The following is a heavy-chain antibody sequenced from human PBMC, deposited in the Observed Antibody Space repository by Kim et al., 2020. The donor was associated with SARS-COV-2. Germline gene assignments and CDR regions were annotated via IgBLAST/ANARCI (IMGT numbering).Heavy chain of an antibody. Sequence: GGSLRLSCAASGFTFDDYAMHWVRQAPGKGLEWVSGISWNSGSIGYADSVKGRFTISRDNAKNSLYLQMNSLRAEDTALYYCAKAADLWFGEFLSSVRIEDWGQGTLVTVSS. V-gene: IGHV3-9*01. D-gene: IGHD3-10*01. CDR1: GFTFDDYA. CDR3: AKAADLWFGEFLSSVRIED. CDR2: ISWNSGSI. J-gene: IGHJ4*02.